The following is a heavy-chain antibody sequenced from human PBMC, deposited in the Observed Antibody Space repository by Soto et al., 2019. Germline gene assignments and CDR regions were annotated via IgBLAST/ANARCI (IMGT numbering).Heavy chain of an antibody. V-gene: IGHV1-8*01. J-gene: IGHJ4*02. Sequence: ASVKVSCKASGYTFTSYDINWVRQATGQGLEWMGWMNPNSGNTNYAQKLQGRVTMTTDTSTSTAYMELRSLRSDDTAVYYCARGGYCSSTSCYRPSPFDYWGQGTLVTVSS. CDR1: GYTFTSYD. CDR2: MNPNSGNT. CDR3: ARGGYCSSTSCYRPSPFDY. D-gene: IGHD2-2*01.